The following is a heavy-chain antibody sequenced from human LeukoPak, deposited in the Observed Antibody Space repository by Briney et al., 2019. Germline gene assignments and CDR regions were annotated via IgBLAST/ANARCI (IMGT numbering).Heavy chain of an antibody. CDR3: ANSDRFCSGSCHVPDAFDF. Sequence: PSETLSLTCAVYGGSFSGYYWSWIRQPPGKGLEWIGEINHSGSTNYNPSLKSRVTISVDTSKNQFTLKLSSVTAADTAVYYCANSDRFCSGSCHVPDAFDFWGQGTMVTASS. CDR2: INHSGST. CDR1: GGSFSGYY. V-gene: IGHV4-34*01. J-gene: IGHJ3*01. D-gene: IGHD2-15*01.